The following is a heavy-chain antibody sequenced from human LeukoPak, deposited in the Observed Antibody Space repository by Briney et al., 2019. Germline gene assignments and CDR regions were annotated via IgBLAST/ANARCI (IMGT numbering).Heavy chain of an antibody. J-gene: IGHJ6*02. V-gene: IGHV3-74*01. CDR2: INSDGSST. Sequence: PGGSLRLSCAASGFTFSSYWMHWVRQAPGKGLVGVSRINSDGSSTSYADSVKGRFTISRDNAKNTLYLQMNSLRDEDTAVYYCARVKVEGYGSRDCYYGMDVWGQGTTVTVSS. CDR1: GFTFSSYW. CDR3: ARVKVEGYGSRDCYYGMDV. D-gene: IGHD3-10*01.